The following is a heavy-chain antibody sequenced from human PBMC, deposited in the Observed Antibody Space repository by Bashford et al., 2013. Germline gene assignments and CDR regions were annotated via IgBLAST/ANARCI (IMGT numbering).Heavy chain of an antibody. V-gene: IGHV4-39*01. CDR2: IYYSGTT. D-gene: IGHD2-15*01. Sequence: SETLSLTCTVSGGSISSSSYYWAWIRQPPGKGLEWIGSIYYSGTTYYNPSLESRVTTSVDTSRNELSLKLASVTAADAAVYYCMATVVVGPAVTDYCGQGILVTVSS. CDR3: MATVVVGPAVTDY. CDR1: GGSISSSSYY. J-gene: IGHJ4*02.